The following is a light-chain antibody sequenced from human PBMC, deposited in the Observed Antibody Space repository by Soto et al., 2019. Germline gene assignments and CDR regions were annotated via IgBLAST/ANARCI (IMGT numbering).Light chain of an antibody. CDR1: SNDVGGYNY. Sequence: QSALTQPASVSGSPGQSITISCTGTSNDVGGYNYVSWYQQHPGKAPKLMIYDVSNRPSGVSNRFFGSKSGNTASLTISGLQAEDEADYYCSSYTSSSTDVVCGGGTKLTVL. J-gene: IGLJ2*01. CDR3: SSYTSSSTDVV. V-gene: IGLV2-14*01. CDR2: DVS.